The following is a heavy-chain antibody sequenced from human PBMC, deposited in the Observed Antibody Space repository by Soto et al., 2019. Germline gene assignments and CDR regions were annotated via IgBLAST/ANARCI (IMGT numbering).Heavy chain of an antibody. V-gene: IGHV3-48*01. CDR2: ITSSGSAI. J-gene: IGHJ4*02. Sequence: PGGSLRLSCEASGFTFSSYSMNWFRQAPGKGLQWVSFITSSGSAIYYADSVMGRFTISRDNAKNTLYLQMNSLRAEDTAVYYCAHFDWFIDDWGQGTRVTVSS. CDR3: AHFDWFIDD. D-gene: IGHD3-9*01. CDR1: GFTFSSYS.